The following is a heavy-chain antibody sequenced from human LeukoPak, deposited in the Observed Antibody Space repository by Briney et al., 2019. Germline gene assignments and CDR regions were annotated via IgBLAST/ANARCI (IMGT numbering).Heavy chain of an antibody. CDR2: ISRSSDTI. J-gene: IGHJ4*02. V-gene: IGHV3-48*02. CDR1: GFTFSSNS. Sequence: GGTLRLSCAASGFTFSSNSMNCVRPAPGKGRAWVSYISRSSDTIYYADSVKGRLTISRDNAKNSLYLQMTSLRDEDTAVYYCARDLTTMVRGLPLDYWGQGNLVTVSS. D-gene: IGHD3-10*01. CDR3: ARDLTTMVRGLPLDY.